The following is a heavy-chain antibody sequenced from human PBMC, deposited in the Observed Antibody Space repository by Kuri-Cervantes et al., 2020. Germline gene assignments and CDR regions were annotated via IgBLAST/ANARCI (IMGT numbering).Heavy chain of an antibody. J-gene: IGHJ5*02. CDR2: IIPIFGTA. Sequence: SVKVSCKASGYTFTSYAMHWVRQAPGQGLEWMGGIIPIFGTANYAQKFQGRVTITADESTSTAYMELSSLRSEDTAVYYCARRYCSSTSCYHNWFDPWGQGTLVTVSS. V-gene: IGHV1-69*13. CDR3: ARRYCSSTSCYHNWFDP. D-gene: IGHD2-2*01. CDR1: GYTFTSYA.